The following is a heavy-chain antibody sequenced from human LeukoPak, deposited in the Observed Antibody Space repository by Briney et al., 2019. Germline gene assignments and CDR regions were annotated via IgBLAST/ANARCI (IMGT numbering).Heavy chain of an antibody. CDR1: GFTFSSYG. CDR2: ISYDGSNK. J-gene: IGHJ6*03. V-gene: IGHV3-30*18. CDR3: AKDGVRGVIITYYYYYYMDV. D-gene: IGHD3-10*01. Sequence: PGRSLRLSCAASGFTFSSYGMHWVRQAPGKGLEWVAVISYDGSNKYYADSVKGRFTISRDNSKNTLYLQMNSLRAEDTAVYYCAKDGVRGVIITYYYYYYMDVWGKGTTVTVSS.